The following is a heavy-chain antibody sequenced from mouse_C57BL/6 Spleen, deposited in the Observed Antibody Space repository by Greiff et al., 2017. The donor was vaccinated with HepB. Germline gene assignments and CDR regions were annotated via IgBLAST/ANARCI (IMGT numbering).Heavy chain of an antibody. V-gene: IGHV1-52*01. CDR3: AREKTLDY. J-gene: IGHJ2*01. CDR2: IDPSDSET. Sequence: QVQLQQPGAELVRPGSSVKLSCKASGYTFTSYWMHWVKQRPIQGLEWIGNIDPSDSETHYNQKFKDKATLTGDKSSSTAYMQLSSLTSEDSAVLYCAREKTLDYWGQGATLTVSS. CDR1: GYTFTSYW.